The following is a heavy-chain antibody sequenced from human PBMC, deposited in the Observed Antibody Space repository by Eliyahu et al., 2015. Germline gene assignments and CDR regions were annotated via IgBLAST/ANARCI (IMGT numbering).Heavy chain of an antibody. CDR3: TTGSGSYSVLS. D-gene: IGHD1-26*01. CDR2: IKSKTDGGTT. CDR1: GFXFSKSW. V-gene: IGHV3-15*01. Sequence: EVQLVESGGGLVKPGGSLRXSXAAXGFXFSKSWMSWVRQAXGKGLEWVGRIKSKTDGGTTDYAAPVTGRFTVSRDDSKNTLYLQMNNLKTEDTAVYYCTTGSGSYSVLSWGQGTLVTVSS. J-gene: IGHJ4*02.